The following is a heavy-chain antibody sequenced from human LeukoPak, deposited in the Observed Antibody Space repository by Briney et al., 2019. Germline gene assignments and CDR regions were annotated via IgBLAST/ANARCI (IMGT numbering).Heavy chain of an antibody. Sequence: GGSLRLSCAASGFTFSSYAMHWVRQAPGKGLEWVAVISYDGSNKYYADSVKGRFTISRDNSKNTLYLQMNSLRAEDTAVYYCARDKGIPHRRLSLIFDYWGQGTLVTVSS. CDR2: ISYDGSNK. J-gene: IGHJ4*02. CDR1: GFTFSSYA. CDR3: ARDKGIPHRRLSLIFDY. V-gene: IGHV3-30-3*01. D-gene: IGHD5-12*01.